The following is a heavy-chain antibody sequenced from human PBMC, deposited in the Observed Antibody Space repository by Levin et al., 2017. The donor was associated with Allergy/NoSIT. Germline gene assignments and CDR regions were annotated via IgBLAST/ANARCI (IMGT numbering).Heavy chain of an antibody. V-gene: IGHV4-31*03. CDR2: IYYSGST. Sequence: SETLSLTCTVSGGSISSGGYYWSWIRQHPGKGLEWIGYIYYSGSTYYNPSLKSRVTISVDTSKNQFSLKLSSVTAADTAVYYCARYCSGGSCYSGNDAFDIWGQGTMVTVSS. CDR3: ARYCSGGSCYSGNDAFDI. J-gene: IGHJ3*02. D-gene: IGHD2-15*01. CDR1: GGSISSGGYY.